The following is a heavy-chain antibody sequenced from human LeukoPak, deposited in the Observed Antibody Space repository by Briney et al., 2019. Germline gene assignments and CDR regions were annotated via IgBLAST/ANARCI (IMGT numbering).Heavy chain of an antibody. V-gene: IGHV4-59*12. CDR1: GGSITSYY. J-gene: IGHJ4*02. CDR2: ISYSGST. CDR3: AREGGFYRPLDY. Sequence: SETLSLTCTVSGGSITSYYWSWIRQPPGKGLEWTGYISYSGSTNYNPSLKSRVIISEDTSKNQFSLKLTSVTAADTAVYYCAREGGFYRPLDYLGQGTLVTVSS. D-gene: IGHD3-3*01.